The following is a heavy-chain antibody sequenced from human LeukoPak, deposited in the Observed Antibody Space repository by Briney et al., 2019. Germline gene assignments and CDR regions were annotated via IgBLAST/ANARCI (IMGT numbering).Heavy chain of an antibody. CDR3: AKDELWFGELLPFDY. J-gene: IGHJ4*02. Sequence: GGSLRLSCAASGFTFSSYWMHWVRQAPGKGLVWVSRINSDGSSTSYADSVKGRFTISRDNAKNTLYLQMNSLRAEDTAVYYCAKDELWFGELLPFDYWGQGTLVTVSS. CDR2: INSDGSST. D-gene: IGHD3-10*01. V-gene: IGHV3-74*01. CDR1: GFTFSSYW.